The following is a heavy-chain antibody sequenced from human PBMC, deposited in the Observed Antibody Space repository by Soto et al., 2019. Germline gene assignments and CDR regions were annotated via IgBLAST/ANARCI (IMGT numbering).Heavy chain of an antibody. Sequence: RSLGLSGAADGVDWNKYAMTWVRQAPGKGLQWVSSITSNGDSTYYADSVKGRFTTSRDNSKNTLYLQMNSLRADDTAVFYCAKDSPSYATSPSYCDSWGQGPLVTVSS. CDR2: ITSNGDST. J-gene: IGHJ4*02. CDR1: GVDWNKYA. V-gene: IGHV3-23*01. D-gene: IGHD2-2*01. CDR3: AKDSPSYATSPSYCDS.